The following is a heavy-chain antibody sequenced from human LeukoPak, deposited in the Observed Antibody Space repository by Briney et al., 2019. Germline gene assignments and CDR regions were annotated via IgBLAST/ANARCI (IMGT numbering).Heavy chain of an antibody. V-gene: IGHV2-5*01. CDR2: HYWNNDK. D-gene: IGHD3-10*01. J-gene: IGHJ4*02. CDR1: GFSLSSTGVA. CDR3: AHKGRGSGSYTM. Sequence: ESGPTLVNPTRTLTLTCTFSGFSLSSTGVAVVWIRQPPGKALEWLAVHYWNNDKSYSPSLQKRLTITNDTSKNQVVLTMTDMDPVDTATYFCAHKGRGSGSYTMWGQGTLVTVSS.